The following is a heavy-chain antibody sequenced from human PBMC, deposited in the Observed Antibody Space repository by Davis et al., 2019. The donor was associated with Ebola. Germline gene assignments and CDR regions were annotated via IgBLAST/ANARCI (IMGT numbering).Heavy chain of an antibody. V-gene: IGHV4-59*12. CDR1: GGSISSYY. D-gene: IGHD3-16*02. CDR2: IYYSGST. CDR3: AREHQYDYVWGSYRSAFDI. J-gene: IGHJ3*02. Sequence: PSETLSLTCTVSGGSISSYYWSWIRQPPGKGLEWIGYIYYSGSTNYNPSLKSRVTISVDTSKNQFSLKLSSVTAADTAVYYCAREHQYDYVWGSYRSAFDIWGQGTMVTVSS.